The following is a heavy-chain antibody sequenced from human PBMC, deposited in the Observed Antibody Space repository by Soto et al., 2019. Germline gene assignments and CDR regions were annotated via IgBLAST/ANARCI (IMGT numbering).Heavy chain of an antibody. CDR1: GFAFNSYS. CDR3: VRDYMAVAGIRYYGIDV. Sequence: PGGSLRLSCVASGFAFNSYSMNWVRQAPGRGLEWISYIGSSSESILYADSVKGRFIISRDNAKNSLYLQMNSLRDEDTAVYYCVRDYMAVAGIRYYGIDVWGQGTTVTVSS. J-gene: IGHJ6*02. V-gene: IGHV3-48*02. D-gene: IGHD6-19*01. CDR2: IGSSSESI.